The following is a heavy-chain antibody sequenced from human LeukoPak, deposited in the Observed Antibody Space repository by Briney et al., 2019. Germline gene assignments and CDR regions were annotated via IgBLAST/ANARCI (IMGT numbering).Heavy chain of an antibody. V-gene: IGHV4-39*01. CDR1: GGSISSSSYY. CDR3: ARKAGYFDY. Sequence: SETLSLTCTVSGGSISSSSYYWGWIRQPPGKGLEWIGSIYYSGSTYYNPSLKSRVTISVDTSKNQFSLKLSSVTAADTAVYYCARKAGYFDYWGQGTLVTVFS. J-gene: IGHJ4*02. D-gene: IGHD3-10*01. CDR2: IYYSGST.